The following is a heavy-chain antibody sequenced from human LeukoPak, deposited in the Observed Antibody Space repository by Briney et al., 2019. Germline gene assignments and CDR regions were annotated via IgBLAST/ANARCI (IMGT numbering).Heavy chain of an antibody. V-gene: IGHV3-20*04. CDR1: GFTFDDYG. D-gene: IGHD1-26*01. Sequence: PGGSLRLSCAASGFTFDDYGMSWVRQAPGKGLEWVSGINWNGDSTGYADSVKGRFTISRDNAKNSLYLQMNSLRVEDTAVYYCAPGYSSSREFDPWGQGTLVTVSS. J-gene: IGHJ5*02. CDR2: INWNGDST. CDR3: APGYSSSREFDP.